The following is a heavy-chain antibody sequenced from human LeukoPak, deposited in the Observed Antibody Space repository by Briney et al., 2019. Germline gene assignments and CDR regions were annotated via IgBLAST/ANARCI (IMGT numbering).Heavy chain of an antibody. J-gene: IGHJ4*02. V-gene: IGHV3-11*04. D-gene: IGHD5-24*01. CDR2: ISSSGSTI. CDR1: GFTFSDYY. CDR3: ARDFARPRDGYNPTYYFDY. Sequence: GGSLRLSCSASGFTFSDYYMSWIRQAPGKGLEWVSYISSSGSTIYYADSVKGRFTISRDNAKNSLYLQMNSLRAEDTAVYYCARDFARPRDGYNPTYYFDYWGQGTLVTVSS.